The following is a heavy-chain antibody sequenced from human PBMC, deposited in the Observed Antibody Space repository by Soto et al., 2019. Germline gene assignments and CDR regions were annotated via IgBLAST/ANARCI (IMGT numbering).Heavy chain of an antibody. CDR1: GFTFSSYS. V-gene: IGHV3-21*01. CDR3: ARDRDKQESGAFDI. J-gene: IGHJ3*02. CDR2: ISSSSSYI. Sequence: PGGSLRLSXAASGFTFSSYSMNWVRQAPGKGLEWVSSISSSSSYIYYADSVKGRFTISRDNAKNSLYLQMNSLRAEDTAVYYCARDRDKQESGAFDIWGQGTMVTVSS. D-gene: IGHD3-10*01.